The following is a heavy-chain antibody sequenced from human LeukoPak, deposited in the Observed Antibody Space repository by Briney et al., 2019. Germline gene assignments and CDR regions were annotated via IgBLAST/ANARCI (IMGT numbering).Heavy chain of an antibody. CDR3: ARTLLAAAGTVDY. V-gene: IGHV3-21*01. J-gene: IGHJ4*02. Sequence: PGGSLRLSCAASGFTFSSYSTNWVRQAPGKGLEWVSSISSSSSYIYYADSVKGRFTISRDNAKNSLYLQMNSLRAEDTAVYYCARTLLAAAGTVDYWGQGTLVTVSS. CDR1: GFTFSSYS. D-gene: IGHD6-13*01. CDR2: ISSSSSYI.